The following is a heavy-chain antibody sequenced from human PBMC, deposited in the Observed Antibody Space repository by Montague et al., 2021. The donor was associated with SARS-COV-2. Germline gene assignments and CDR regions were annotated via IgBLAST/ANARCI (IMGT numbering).Heavy chain of an antibody. J-gene: IGHJ6*02. CDR1: GGSLSYSY. D-gene: IGHD3-10*01. V-gene: IGHV4-59*08. CDR2: IYYSGTT. CDR3: ARVSSTALRGVIKTSGYYAFDV. Sequence: SETLSLTCSVSGGSLSYSYWTWIRQAPEKGLEWIGYIYYSGTTKYNPALQSRLTISVDTAKNQFSLNLSSVTAADTAVYYCARVSSTALRGVIKTSGYYAFDVWGQGTTVSVSS.